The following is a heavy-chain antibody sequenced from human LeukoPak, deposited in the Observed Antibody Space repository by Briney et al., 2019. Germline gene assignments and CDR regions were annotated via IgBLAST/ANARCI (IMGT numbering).Heavy chain of an antibody. J-gene: IGHJ4*02. D-gene: IGHD2-15*01. CDR3: ARGKIVVAFDY. V-gene: IGHV4-34*01. Sequence: SETLSLTCAVYGGSFSGDYWSWIRQPPGKGLEWIGEINDSGSTNYDPSLKSRVTISVDTSKNQFSLKLSSVTAADTAVYYCARGKIVVAFDYWGQGTLVTVSS. CDR1: GGSFSGDY. CDR2: INDSGST.